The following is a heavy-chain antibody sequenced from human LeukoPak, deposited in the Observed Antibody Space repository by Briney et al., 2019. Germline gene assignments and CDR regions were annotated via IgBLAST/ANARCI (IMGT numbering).Heavy chain of an antibody. V-gene: IGHV5-51*01. J-gene: IGHJ5*02. D-gene: IGHD3-10*01. Sequence: GESLKISCKGSGYSFTNYWIGWVRQMPGKGLEWMGLIYPGDSESRYSLSFQGQVTISADESISTAYLQWSSLKASDTAMYYCARTNYYGSGGYHNEGNWFDPWGQGTLVTVSS. CDR2: IYPGDSES. CDR1: GYSFTNYW. CDR3: ARTNYYGSGGYHNEGNWFDP.